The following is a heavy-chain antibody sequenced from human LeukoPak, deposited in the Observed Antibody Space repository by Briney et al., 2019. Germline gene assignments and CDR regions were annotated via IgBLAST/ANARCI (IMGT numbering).Heavy chain of an antibody. CDR3: ARDAPSYSSSSSFDY. J-gene: IGHJ4*02. CDR1: GFTFSSYS. Sequence: SGGSLRLSCAASGFTFSSYSMNWVRRAPGKGLEWVSYISSSSSTIYYADSVKGRFTISRDNAKNSLYLQMNSLRAEDTAVYYCARDAPSYSSSSSFDYWGQGTLVTVSS. CDR2: ISSSSSTI. V-gene: IGHV3-48*04. D-gene: IGHD6-6*01.